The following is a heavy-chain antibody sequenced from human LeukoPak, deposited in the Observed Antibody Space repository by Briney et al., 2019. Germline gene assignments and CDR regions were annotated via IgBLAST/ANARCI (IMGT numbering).Heavy chain of an antibody. CDR2: ISYDGNNA. D-gene: IGHD2-15*01. J-gene: IGHJ4*02. Sequence: GGSLRLSCAASGFTFSSYAMHWVRQTPGKGPEWVAVISYDGNNAYYADSVQGRFTISRDNSKNTLYVQMNSLRAEDTAVYYCARVRYCSGGSCLHYFDYWGQGILVTVSS. CDR1: GFTFSSYA. V-gene: IGHV3-30*04. CDR3: ARVRYCSGGSCLHYFDY.